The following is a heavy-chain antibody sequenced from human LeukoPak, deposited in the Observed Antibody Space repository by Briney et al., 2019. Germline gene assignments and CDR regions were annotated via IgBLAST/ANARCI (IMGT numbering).Heavy chain of an antibody. J-gene: IGHJ4*02. Sequence: GGSLRLSCAASGFTFDDFAMHWVRQAPGKGLEWVSLISGDGGNTYYADSVEGRFTISRDNSKESLYLQMNSLRTEDTAFYYCAKESSYYYASGSLGYWGQGTLVTVSS. V-gene: IGHV3-43*02. D-gene: IGHD3-10*01. CDR3: AKESSYYYASGSLGY. CDR1: GFTFDDFA. CDR2: ISGDGGNT.